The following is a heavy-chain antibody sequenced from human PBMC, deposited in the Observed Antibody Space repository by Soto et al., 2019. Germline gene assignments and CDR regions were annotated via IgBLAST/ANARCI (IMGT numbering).Heavy chain of an antibody. CDR3: ARGDYYDRRFDS. D-gene: IGHD3-22*01. Sequence: PGGSLRLSCAASGFTFSSSWMNWVRQAPGKGLEWVADIKEGGSEKYYVDSLKGRFTISRDNAKNSLYLQMNSLRAEDTAVYYCARGDYYDRRFDSWGQGTLVTVSS. CDR2: IKEGGSEK. CDR1: GFTFSSSW. V-gene: IGHV3-7*03. J-gene: IGHJ4*02.